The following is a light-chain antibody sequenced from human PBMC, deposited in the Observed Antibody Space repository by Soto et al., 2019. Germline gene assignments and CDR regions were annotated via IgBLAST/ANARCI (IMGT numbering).Light chain of an antibody. V-gene: IGKV1-27*01. CDR3: QKYNSAPHT. J-gene: IGKJ4*01. CDR2: AAS. Sequence: DIQMTQSPSSLSASVGDRVTITCRTSQDLSNYLAWYQQKPGKVPKLLIYAASTLQSGVPSRFSGGGSGTDFSLTLSSLQPEDVATYYCQKYNSAPHTFGGGTKVELQ. CDR1: QDLSNY.